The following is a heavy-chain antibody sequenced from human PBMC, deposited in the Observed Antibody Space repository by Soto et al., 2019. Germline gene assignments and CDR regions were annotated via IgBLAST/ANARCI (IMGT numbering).Heavy chain of an antibody. Sequence: QVQLVESGGGVVQPGRSLRLSCAASGFTFSSYGMHWVRQAPGKGLEWVAVISYDGSNKYYADSVKGRFTIYRDNSKITLYLQMNSLRAEDTAVYYCAKDIDDSSGYPLYYWGQGTLVTVSS. V-gene: IGHV3-30*18. J-gene: IGHJ4*02. D-gene: IGHD3-22*01. CDR3: AKDIDDSSGYPLYY. CDR1: GFTFSSYG. CDR2: ISYDGSNK.